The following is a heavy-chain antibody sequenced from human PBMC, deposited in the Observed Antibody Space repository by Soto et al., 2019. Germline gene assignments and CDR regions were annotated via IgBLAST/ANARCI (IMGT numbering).Heavy chain of an antibody. Sequence: PSETLSLTCTVSGGSISSGDYYWSWIRQPPGKGLEWIGYIYYSGSTYYNPSLKSRVTISLDTSKNQFSLKLSSVTAADTAVYYCARVGSSIALRPLDYWGQGTPVPVSS. CDR1: GGSISSGDYY. D-gene: IGHD6-6*01. CDR2: IYYSGST. CDR3: ARVGSSIALRPLDY. J-gene: IGHJ4*02. V-gene: IGHV4-30-4*01.